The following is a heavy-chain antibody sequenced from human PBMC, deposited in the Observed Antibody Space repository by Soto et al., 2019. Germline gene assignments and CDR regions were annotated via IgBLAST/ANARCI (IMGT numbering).Heavy chain of an antibody. V-gene: IGHV3-53*02. J-gene: IGHJ6*02. CDR2: IYSGGST. CDR3: ARDRGVSPPNYYYYGMDV. CDR1: GFTVSSNY. D-gene: IGHD3-10*01. Sequence: EVQLVETGGGLIQPGGSLRLSCAASGFTVSSNYMSWVRQAPGKGLEWVSVIYSGGSTYYADSVKGRVTISRDNSKNKLYLQMNSLRAEDTAVYYCARDRGVSPPNYYYYGMDVWGQGTTVTVSS.